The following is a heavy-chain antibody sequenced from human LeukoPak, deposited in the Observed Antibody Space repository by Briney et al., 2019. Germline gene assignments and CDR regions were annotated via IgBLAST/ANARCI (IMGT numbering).Heavy chain of an antibody. D-gene: IGHD3-3*01. CDR3: ARFQPEAIFGVVIAGNWFDP. CDR2: IYYSGST. Sequence: SETLSLTCTVSGGSISSYYWSWIRQPPGQGLEWIGYIYYSGSTNYNPSLKSRVTISVDTSKNQFSLKLSSVTAADTAVYYCARFQPEAIFGVVIAGNWFDPWGQGTLVTVSS. CDR1: GGSISSYY. J-gene: IGHJ5*02. V-gene: IGHV4-59*01.